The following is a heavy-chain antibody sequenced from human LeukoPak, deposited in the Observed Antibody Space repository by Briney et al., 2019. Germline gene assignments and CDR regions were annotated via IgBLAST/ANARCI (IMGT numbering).Heavy chain of an antibody. Sequence: SETLSLTCAVYGGSFSGYYWSWIRQPPGKGLEWIGEINHSGSTNYNPSLKSRVTISVDTSKNQFSLKPSSVTAADTAVYYCARGKLRFNWFDPWGQGTLVTVSS. D-gene: IGHD1-7*01. CDR3: ARGKLRFNWFDP. J-gene: IGHJ5*02. V-gene: IGHV4-34*01. CDR1: GGSFSGYY. CDR2: INHSGST.